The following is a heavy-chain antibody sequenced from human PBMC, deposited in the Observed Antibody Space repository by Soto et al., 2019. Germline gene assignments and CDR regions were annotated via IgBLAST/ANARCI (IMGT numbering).Heavy chain of an antibody. Sequence: GXSVKVSFKASGNTFTSYDINWGRQATGHGLEWMGWINPNSGNIGYAQKFQGRVTMTRDTAIRTAYMEVSRLRSDDTDVYYCARGRASGSYYLLDYWGQGTLVTVSS. CDR2: INPNSGNI. J-gene: IGHJ4*02. V-gene: IGHV1-8*01. D-gene: IGHD3-10*01. CDR3: ARGRASGSYYLLDY. CDR1: GNTFTSYD.